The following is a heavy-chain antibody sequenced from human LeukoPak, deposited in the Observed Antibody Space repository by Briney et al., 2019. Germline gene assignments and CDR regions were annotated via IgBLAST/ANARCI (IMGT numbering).Heavy chain of an antibody. D-gene: IGHD6-19*01. J-gene: IGHJ4*02. CDR1: GFAFSDYC. CDR3: ARAPSPLAVAGTDY. CDR2: SCPHGSTP. Sequence: PGGSLRLSCAASGFAFSDYCMHWVRQAPGEGLLWVSRSCPHGSTPVYADSVKGRFTISRDNAKNSLYLQMNSLRAEDTAVYYCARAPSPLAVAGTDYWGQGTLVTVSS. V-gene: IGHV3-74*01.